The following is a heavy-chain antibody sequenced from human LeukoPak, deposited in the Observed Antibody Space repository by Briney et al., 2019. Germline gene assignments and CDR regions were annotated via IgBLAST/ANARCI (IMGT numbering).Heavy chain of an antibody. CDR3: ARDTTSDCSSTSCYTKNWFDP. CDR2: IIPIFGTA. J-gene: IGHJ5*02. V-gene: IGHV1-69*13. Sequence: ASVKVSCKASGGTFSSYAISWVRQAPGQGLEWMGGIIPIFGTANYAQKFQGRVTITADESTSTAYMELSSLRSEDTAVYYCARDTTSDCSSTSCYTKNWFDPWGQGTLVTVSS. D-gene: IGHD2-2*02. CDR1: GGTFSSYA.